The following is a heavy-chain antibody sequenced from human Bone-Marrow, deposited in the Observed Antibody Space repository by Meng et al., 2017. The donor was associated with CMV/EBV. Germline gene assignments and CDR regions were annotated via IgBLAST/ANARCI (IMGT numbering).Heavy chain of an antibody. D-gene: IGHD4-17*01. CDR3: ARVKDGDYHSFDY. CDR2: FNTDGSTT. Sequence: GGSLRLSCATSGLTFSSYWMHCVRQAAGKGLVWVSRFNTDGSTTAYAASVKGRFTISRDNAKNTLYLQMNSLRAEDTAVYYCARVKDGDYHSFDYWGQGTLVTVSS. CDR1: GLTFSSYW. V-gene: IGHV3-74*01. J-gene: IGHJ4*02.